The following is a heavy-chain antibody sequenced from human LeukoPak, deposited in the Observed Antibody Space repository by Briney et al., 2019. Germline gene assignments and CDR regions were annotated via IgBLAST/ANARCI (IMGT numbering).Heavy chain of an antibody. CDR2: IYYSGST. D-gene: IGHD3-10*01. Sequence: SETLSLTCTVSGGSISSSSYYWGWIRQPPGRGREGIGSIYYSGSTYYNPSLKSRVTISVDTSKNQFSLKLSSVTAADTAVYYCARARRVKERNYGSGIDAFDIWGQGTMVTVSS. CDR1: GGSISSSSYY. V-gene: IGHV4-39*07. CDR3: ARARRVKERNYGSGIDAFDI. J-gene: IGHJ3*02.